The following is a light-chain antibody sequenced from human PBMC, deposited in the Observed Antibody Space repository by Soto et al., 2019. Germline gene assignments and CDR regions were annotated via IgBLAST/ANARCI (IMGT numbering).Light chain of an antibody. CDR3: YSYTTSNTRQIV. J-gene: IGLJ1*01. Sequence: QSVLTQPASVSGSPGQSITISSTGTSSDVGGYNYVSWYQQHPGKAPKFMIYDVSNRPSGVSNRFSGSKSGNTASLTISGLQAEDEADYYCYSYTTSNTRQIVFGTGTKLTVL. CDR2: DVS. CDR1: SSDVGGYNY. V-gene: IGLV2-14*01.